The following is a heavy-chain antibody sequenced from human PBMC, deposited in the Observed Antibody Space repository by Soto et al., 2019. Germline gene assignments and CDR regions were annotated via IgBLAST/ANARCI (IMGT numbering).Heavy chain of an antibody. CDR1: GGSISSGDYY. D-gene: IGHD2-2*02. CDR3: ARSIVVVPAAIPTFLTYYYYYGKDV. V-gene: IGHV4-30-4*01. Sequence: SSETLSLTCTVSGGSISSGDYYWSWIRQPPGKGLEWIGYIYYSGSTYYNPSLKSRVTISVDTSKNQFSLKLSSVTAADTAVYYCARSIVVVPAAIPTFLTYYYYYGKDVWGQGTTVPVSS. CDR2: IYYSGST. J-gene: IGHJ6*02.